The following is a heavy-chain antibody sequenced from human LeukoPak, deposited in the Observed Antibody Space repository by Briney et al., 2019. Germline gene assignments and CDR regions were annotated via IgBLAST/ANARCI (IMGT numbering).Heavy chain of an antibody. CDR2: IYYSGST. CDR1: GGSISSYY. V-gene: IGHV4-59*01. D-gene: IGHD5-12*01. Sequence: PSETLSLTCTVSGGSISSYYWSWIRQPPGKGLEWIGYIYYSGSTNYNPSRKSRVTISVDTSKNQFSLKLSSVTAADTAVYYCARALRGYSGYDLFNFDYWGQGTLVTVSS. CDR3: ARALRGYSGYDLFNFDY. J-gene: IGHJ4*02.